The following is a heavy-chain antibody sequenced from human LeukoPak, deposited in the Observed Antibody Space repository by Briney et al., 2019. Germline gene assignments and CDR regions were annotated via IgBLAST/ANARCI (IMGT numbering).Heavy chain of an antibody. Sequence: SETLSLTCTVSGGSISSYYWSWIRQPPGKGLEWIGYIYYSGSTNYNPSLKSRVTISVDTSENQFSLKLSSVTAADTAVYYCARGTPLAVAGTGYFQDWGQGTLVTVSS. CDR1: GGSISSYY. V-gene: IGHV4-59*01. J-gene: IGHJ1*01. CDR2: IYYSGST. D-gene: IGHD6-19*01. CDR3: ARGTPLAVAGTGYFQD.